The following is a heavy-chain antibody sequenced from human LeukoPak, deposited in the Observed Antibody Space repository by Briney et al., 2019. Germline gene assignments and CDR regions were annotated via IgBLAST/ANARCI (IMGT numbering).Heavy chain of an antibody. CDR2: IYNSGST. D-gene: IGHD6-13*01. CDR3: ASALAGYTSTWFDN. J-gene: IGHJ4*02. V-gene: IGHV4-59*01. Sequence: KPSGTPALTLTFSGGSISSYYWGWIRQPPREGPGWIGYIYNSGSTNYNPSLRSRVTISVDTSKKQFSLKVTTVTAADTAVYFCASALAGYTSTWFDNWGQGTLVTVSS. CDR1: GGSISSYY.